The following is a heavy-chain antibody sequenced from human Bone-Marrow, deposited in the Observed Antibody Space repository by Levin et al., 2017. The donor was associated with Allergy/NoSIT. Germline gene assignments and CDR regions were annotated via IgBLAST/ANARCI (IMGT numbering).Heavy chain of an antibody. CDR2: IYSTGST. V-gene: IGHV3-66*01. CDR1: EFTVSSNY. D-gene: IGHD1-26*01. CDR3: AGSSNYYFDY. Sequence: GGSLRLSCAASEFTVSSNYMSWVRQAPGKGLEWVSLIYSTGSTYYADSVKGRFTVSRDHLKNTLYLQMNSLRAEDTAVYYCAGSSNYYFDYWGQGTPVTVSS. J-gene: IGHJ4*02.